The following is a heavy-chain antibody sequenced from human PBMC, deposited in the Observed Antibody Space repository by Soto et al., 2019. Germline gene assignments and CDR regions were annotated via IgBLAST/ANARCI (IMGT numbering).Heavy chain of an antibody. CDR1: GFSLRNYG. D-gene: IGHD6-19*01. Sequence: QVQLVESGGGVVQSGRSLTLSCAASGFSLRNYGMHWLRRAPGKGLEWVAFIWYDGTKKFYANSVKGRSTISKDNSNNILYLQMSGLRAEDTAVYYCARDVVTAVAGSVNWFDPWGQGTLVTVSS. V-gene: IGHV3-33*01. CDR2: IWYDGTKK. J-gene: IGHJ5*02. CDR3: ARDVVTAVAGSVNWFDP.